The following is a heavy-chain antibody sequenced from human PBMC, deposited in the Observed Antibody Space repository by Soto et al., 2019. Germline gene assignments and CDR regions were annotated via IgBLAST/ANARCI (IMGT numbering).Heavy chain of an antibody. Sequence: KASETLSLTCTVSGGSISSGGYYWSWIRQHPGKGLEWIGYIYYSGSTYYNPSLKSRVTISVDTSKNQFSLKLSPVTAADTAVYYCARARGYAYYFDYWGQGALVTVSS. J-gene: IGHJ4*02. CDR2: IYYSGST. V-gene: IGHV4-31*03. CDR1: GGSISSGGYY. D-gene: IGHD2-2*01. CDR3: ARARGYAYYFDY.